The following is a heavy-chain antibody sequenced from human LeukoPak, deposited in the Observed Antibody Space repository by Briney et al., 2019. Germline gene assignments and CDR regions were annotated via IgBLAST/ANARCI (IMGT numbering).Heavy chain of an antibody. CDR1: GGSISSYY. CDR3: ARVGIFGVVNDAFDI. CDR2: IYYSGST. J-gene: IGHJ3*02. Sequence: PSGXXSLTCTVSGGSISSYYWSWIRQPPGKGLEWIGYIYYSGSTNYNPSLKSRVTISVDTSKNQFSLKLSSVTAADTAVYYCARVGIFGVVNDAFDIWGQGTMVTVSS. V-gene: IGHV4-59*01. D-gene: IGHD3-3*01.